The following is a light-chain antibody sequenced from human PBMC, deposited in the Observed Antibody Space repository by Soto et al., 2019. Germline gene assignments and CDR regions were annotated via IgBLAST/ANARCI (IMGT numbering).Light chain of an antibody. V-gene: IGKV1-17*02. Sequence: DIQMTQSPSSLSASVGDRVTITCRASQGIKSDLGWYQQKSVKAPRRLIFGASRLQRAVPSRVSSSGSGTNFTRIISNLQPEDFATYFCRQYSDYPPTFGQGTRMEV. CDR1: QGIKSD. CDR2: GAS. J-gene: IGKJ1*01. CDR3: RQYSDYPPT.